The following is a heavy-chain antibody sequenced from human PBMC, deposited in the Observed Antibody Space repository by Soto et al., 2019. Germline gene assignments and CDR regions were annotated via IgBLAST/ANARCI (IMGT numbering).Heavy chain of an antibody. V-gene: IGHV5-51*01. Sequence: GESLKISCKGSGYSFISSWIGWVRQRPGKGLEWMGIIYPGDSDTRYSPSFQGQVTISADKSINTAYLQWSSLKASDTAIYYCASRYCSGGSCYSGFDYWGQGTLVTVSS. CDR2: IYPGDSDT. CDR1: GYSFISSW. CDR3: ASRYCSGGSCYSGFDY. J-gene: IGHJ4*02. D-gene: IGHD2-15*01.